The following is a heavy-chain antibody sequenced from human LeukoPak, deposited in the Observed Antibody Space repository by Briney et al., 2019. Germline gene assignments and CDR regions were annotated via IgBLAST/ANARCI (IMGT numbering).Heavy chain of an antibody. V-gene: IGHV4-59*01. D-gene: IGHD4-17*01. CDR3: ARDPSSYDYGDYVGYGMDV. J-gene: IGHJ6*02. CDR2: IYYRGST. Sequence: SETLSLTCTVSGGSISSYHWSWIRQPPEKGLEWIGYIYYRGSTNYNPSLKSRVTMSVDTSKNQFSLKLSSVTAADTAVYYCARDPSSYDYGDYVGYGMDVWGQGTTVTVSS. CDR1: GGSISSYH.